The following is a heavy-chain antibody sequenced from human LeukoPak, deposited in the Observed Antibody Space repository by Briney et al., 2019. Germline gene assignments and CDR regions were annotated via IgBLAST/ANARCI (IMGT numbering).Heavy chain of an antibody. V-gene: IGHV1-69*04. CDR3: ARMSLYCTNGVCYEGYYYYGMDV. CDR2: IIPILGIA. CDR1: GGTFSSYA. J-gene: IGHJ6*02. Sequence: ASVKVSCKASGGTFSSYAISWVRQAPGQGLEWMGRIIPILGIANYAQKFQGRVTITADKSTSTAYMELSSLRSEDTAVYYCARMSLYCTNGVCYEGYYYYGMDVWGQGTTVTVSS. D-gene: IGHD2-8*01.